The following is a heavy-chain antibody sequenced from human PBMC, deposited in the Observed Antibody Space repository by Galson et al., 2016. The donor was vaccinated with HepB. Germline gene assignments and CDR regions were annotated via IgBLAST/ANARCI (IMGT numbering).Heavy chain of an antibody. CDR2: ISSSGSTM. D-gene: IGHD5-12*01. Sequence: SLRLSCAASGFTFSDYYMGWIRQAPGKGLEWVAYISSSGSTMSYADSVKGRFTISRDNAKNLLFLQINNLRADDTAVYYCARDGLRIAVKYYFAMDVWGQGTTVTVSS. CDR3: ARDGLRIAVKYYFAMDV. V-gene: IGHV3-11*01. J-gene: IGHJ6*02. CDR1: GFTFSDYY.